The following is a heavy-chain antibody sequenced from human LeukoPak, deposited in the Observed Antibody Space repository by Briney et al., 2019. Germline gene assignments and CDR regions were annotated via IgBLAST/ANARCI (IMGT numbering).Heavy chain of an antibody. CDR3: ARERSSVAPAAPRYMDV. CDR2: IYPGDSDT. D-gene: IGHD2-2*01. V-gene: IGHV5-51*01. J-gene: IGHJ6*03. Sequence: GESLKISCKGCGYSFTSYWIGWVRQMPGKGLEWMGIIYPGDSDTRYRPSFEGQVTISADKSITTAYLQWSSLKASDTAMYYCARERSSVAPAAPRYMDVWRKGTTVTVSS. CDR1: GYSFTSYW.